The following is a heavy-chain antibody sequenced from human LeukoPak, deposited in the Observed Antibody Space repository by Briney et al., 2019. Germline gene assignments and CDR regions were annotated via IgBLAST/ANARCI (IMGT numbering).Heavy chain of an antibody. Sequence: GGSLRLSCAASGFTFSSYAMSWVRQAPGKGLEWVASIKEDGSERQYVDSVKGRFTISRDNSKNTLYLQMSSLRVEDTAMYYCARDLRKSADYYFDYWGQGTLVTVSS. V-gene: IGHV3-7*01. J-gene: IGHJ4*02. CDR3: ARDLRKSADYYFDY. CDR1: GFTFSSYA. D-gene: IGHD3/OR15-3a*01. CDR2: IKEDGSER.